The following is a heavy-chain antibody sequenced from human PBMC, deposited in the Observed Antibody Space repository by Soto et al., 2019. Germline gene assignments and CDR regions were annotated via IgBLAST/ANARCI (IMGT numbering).Heavy chain of an antibody. CDR2: IYSGGSA. V-gene: IGHV3-53*01. CDR3: AGGAPVTPGTFAY. D-gene: IGHD2-15*01. J-gene: IGHJ4*02. CDR1: GFTVSSNY. Sequence: GSLRLSCAVSGFTVSSNYMNWVRQAPGKGLEWVSVIYSGGSAFYADSVKGRFTISRDNSKNTLYLQMNSLRAEDTAVYYCAGGAPVTPGTFAYWGQGTLVTVSS.